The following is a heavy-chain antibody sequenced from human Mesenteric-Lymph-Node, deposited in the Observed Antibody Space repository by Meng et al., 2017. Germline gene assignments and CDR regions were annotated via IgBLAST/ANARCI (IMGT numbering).Heavy chain of an antibody. D-gene: IGHD6-19*01. J-gene: IGHJ5*02. CDR1: GYTFTNYA. V-gene: IGHV1-3*01. CDR2: INAGNGNT. Sequence: QVHRVQSGAEVKKPGASVKVSCKASGYTFTNYAIHWVRQAPGQRLEWMGWINAGNGNTRYSQKFQGRVSITRDTSASTAYMELSSLRSEDTAVYYCARCIAVAGNWFDPWGQGTLVTVSS. CDR3: ARCIAVAGNWFDP.